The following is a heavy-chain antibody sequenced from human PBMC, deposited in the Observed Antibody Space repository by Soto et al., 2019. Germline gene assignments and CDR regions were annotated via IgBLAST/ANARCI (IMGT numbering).Heavy chain of an antibody. CDR3: ARYRYSSGRYGVDYYGMD. Sequence: SGPTLVNPTQTLTLTCTFSGFSLSTSGMCVSWIRQPPGKALEWLARIDWDDDKYYSTSLKTRLTIYKDTSKNQVVITKKNKDPVDTATYYCARYRYSSGRYGVDYYGMD. CDR2: IDWDDDK. J-gene: IGHJ6*01. V-gene: IGHV2-70*11. CDR1: GFSLSTSGMC. D-gene: IGHD6-19*01.